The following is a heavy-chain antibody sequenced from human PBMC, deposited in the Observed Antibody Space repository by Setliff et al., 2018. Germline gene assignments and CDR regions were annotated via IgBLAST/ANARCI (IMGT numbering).Heavy chain of an antibody. Sequence: GSLRLSCAASGFSLGAYEFNWVRQAPGKGLEWVSAISGSGGSTYYADSVKGRFTISRDNSKNTLYLQMNSLRAEDTAVYYCAKNGFGVVALGVNNWFDPWGQGTLVTVSS. J-gene: IGHJ5*02. D-gene: IGHD3-10*01. CDR2: ISGSGGST. CDR3: AKNGFGVVALGVNNWFDP. V-gene: IGHV3-23*01. CDR1: GFSLGAYE.